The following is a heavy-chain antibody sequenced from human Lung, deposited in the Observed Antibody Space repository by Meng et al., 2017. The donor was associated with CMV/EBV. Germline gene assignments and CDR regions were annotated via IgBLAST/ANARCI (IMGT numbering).Heavy chain of an antibody. Sequence: QVQLVESGGGLVKTGGSLRLSCAASGFTFSDYYMTWIRLAPGKGLEWVSYITGSGTYTDYADSVRGRFTISRDNAKNSLYLQMNSLRADDTAVYYCARDTYDILNAKGLDYWGQGTLVTVSS. CDR1: GFTFSDYY. CDR3: ARDTYDILNAKGLDY. CDR2: ITGSGTYT. V-gene: IGHV3-11*05. J-gene: IGHJ4*02. D-gene: IGHD3-9*01.